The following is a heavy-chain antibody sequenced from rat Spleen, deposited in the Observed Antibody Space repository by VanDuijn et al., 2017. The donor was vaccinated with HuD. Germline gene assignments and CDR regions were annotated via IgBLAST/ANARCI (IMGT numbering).Heavy chain of an antibody. CDR3: ARRHYGYTDYFDY. Sequence: EVQLVESGGGLVQPGRSLKLSCAASGFTFSDYAMAWVRQAPKKGLEWVATIIYDDSSTYYRDSVKGRFTISRDNAKSTLYLQMDSLRSEDTATYYCARRHYGYTDYFDYWGQGVMVTVSS. D-gene: IGHD1-11*01. J-gene: IGHJ2*01. CDR1: GFTFSDYA. V-gene: IGHV5-7*01. CDR2: IIYDDSST.